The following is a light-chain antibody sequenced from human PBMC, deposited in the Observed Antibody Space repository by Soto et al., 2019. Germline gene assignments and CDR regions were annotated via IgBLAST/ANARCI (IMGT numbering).Light chain of an antibody. V-gene: IGLV2-14*01. CDR2: EVS. CDR1: NNDVGVYNF. J-gene: IGLJ1*01. Sequence: QSALTQPASVSGSPGQSITISCTGTNNDVGVYNFVSWYQQHPGKAPKLMIYEVSNRPSGVSDRFSGSKSGNTASLTISGLQAEDEADYYCSSYTVSSTQVFGTGTKVTVL. CDR3: SSYTVSSTQV.